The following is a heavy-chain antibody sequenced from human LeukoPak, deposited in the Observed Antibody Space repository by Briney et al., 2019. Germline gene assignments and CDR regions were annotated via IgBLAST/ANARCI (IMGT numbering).Heavy chain of an antibody. CDR2: INHSGST. CDR3: ARAYSSSWYYDAFGI. J-gene: IGHJ3*02. V-gene: IGHV4-34*01. Sequence: SETLSLTCAVYGGSFSGYYWSWIRQPPGKGLEWIGEINHSGSTNYNPSLKSRVTISVDTSKNQFSLKLSSVTAADTAVYYCARAYSSSWYYDAFGIWGQGTMVTVSS. D-gene: IGHD6-13*01. CDR1: GGSFSGYY.